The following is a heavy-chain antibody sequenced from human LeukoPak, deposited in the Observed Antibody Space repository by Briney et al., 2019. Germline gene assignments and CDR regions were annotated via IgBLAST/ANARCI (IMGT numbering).Heavy chain of an antibody. J-gene: IGHJ4*02. Sequence: ASVKVSCKASGYTFTSYDINWVRQATGQGLEWMGWMNPNSGNTGYAQKFQGRVTMTRNTSISTAYMELSSLRSEDTAVYYCARGTDSHCSGGSCYYFDYWGQGTLVTVSS. CDR1: GYTFTSYD. V-gene: IGHV1-8*01. D-gene: IGHD2-15*01. CDR2: MNPNSGNT. CDR3: ARGTDSHCSGGSCYYFDY.